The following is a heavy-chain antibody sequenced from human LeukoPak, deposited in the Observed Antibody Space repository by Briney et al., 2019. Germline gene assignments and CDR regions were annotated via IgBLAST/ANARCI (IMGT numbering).Heavy chain of an antibody. J-gene: IGHJ4*02. CDR3: AAAGGFDY. CDR2: INQSGIT. D-gene: IGHD3-10*01. CDR1: GGSFSAYY. V-gene: IGHV4-34*01. Sequence: PSETLSLTCAVYGGSFSAYYWSWIRQPPGKGLEWIGEINQSGITNYNPSLKSRVTISADTSKNQFSLKLSSVTAADTAVYYCAAAGGFDYWGQGTLVTVSS.